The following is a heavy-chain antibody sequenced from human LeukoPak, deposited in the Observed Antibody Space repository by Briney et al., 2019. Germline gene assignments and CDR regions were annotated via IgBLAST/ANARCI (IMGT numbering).Heavy chain of an antibody. J-gene: IGHJ5*02. V-gene: IGHV4-4*02. CDR1: GGSISSSNW. Sequence: PSGTLSLTCAVSGGSISSSNWWSWVRQPPGKGLEWIGEIYHSGSTNYNPSLKSRVTISVDTSKNQFSLKLSSVTAADTAVYYCAREPQWELLSDPTWGQGTLVTVSS. D-gene: IGHD1-26*01. CDR3: AREPQWELLSDPT. CDR2: IYHSGST.